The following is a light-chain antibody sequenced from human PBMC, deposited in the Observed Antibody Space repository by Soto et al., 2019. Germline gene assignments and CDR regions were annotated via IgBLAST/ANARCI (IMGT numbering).Light chain of an antibody. CDR1: RNLLYNDKNY. CDR2: WAS. V-gene: IGKV4-1*01. J-gene: IGKJ2*01. Sequence: DLVMTQAPDSLAASLGAIVTINCKSSRNLLYNDKNYVAWYQQRPGQAPKLLIYWASTRESEVPVRISGSGSVTDFRLTIRDLQAADAAVYYGQQFYTTPRTFGQGTRVEI. CDR3: QQFYTTPRT.